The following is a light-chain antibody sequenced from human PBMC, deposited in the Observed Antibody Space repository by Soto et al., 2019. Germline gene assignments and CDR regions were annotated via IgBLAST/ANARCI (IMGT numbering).Light chain of an antibody. CDR1: QGLSSN. J-gene: IGKJ4*01. Sequence: DIQMTQSPSSVSASVGDRVTITCRASQGLSSNLAWYQQKPGRAPQLLIYAASILESGVPSRFSGSGSGTHFTLTINCLQPEDFATYYCLSGHSRPFGGGTKVQIK. V-gene: IGKV1-12*02. CDR2: AAS. CDR3: LSGHSRP.